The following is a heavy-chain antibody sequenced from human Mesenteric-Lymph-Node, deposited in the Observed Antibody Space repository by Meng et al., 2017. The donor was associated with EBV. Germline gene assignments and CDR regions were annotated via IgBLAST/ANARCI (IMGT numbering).Heavy chain of an antibody. CDR2: IHHSETA. J-gene: IGHJ5*02. V-gene: IGHV4-34*01. CDR1: GGSFSGYS. Sequence: QVQLQQWGAGLLKPSETLSLTCVIYGGSFSGYSWNWIRQAPGKGLERIGKIHHSETADYNPSLEDRVIISADTSKNQFSLKLTSVTAADTAVYYCARQGYCRTTTCSTWFDPWGQGTLVTVSS. CDR3: ARQGYCRTTTCSTWFDP. D-gene: IGHD2-2*01.